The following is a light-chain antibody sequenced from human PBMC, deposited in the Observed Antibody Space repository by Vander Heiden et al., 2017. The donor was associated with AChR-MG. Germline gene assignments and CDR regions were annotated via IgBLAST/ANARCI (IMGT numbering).Light chain of an antibody. J-gene: IGLJ1*01. Sequence: QSVLTQPPSASGTPGQRVTISCSGSSSNLGSYAVNWYQQLPGTTPNLLVSNNVQRPSGVPDRFSGSKSGTSASLAISGLQSEDEADYYCATWDDTLTGPEFVFGTGTKVSVL. V-gene: IGLV1-44*01. CDR1: SSNLGSYA. CDR2: NNV. CDR3: ATWDDTLTGPEFV.